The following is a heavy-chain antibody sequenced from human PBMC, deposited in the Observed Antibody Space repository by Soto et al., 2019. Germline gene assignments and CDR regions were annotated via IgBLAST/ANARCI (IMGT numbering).Heavy chain of an antibody. V-gene: IGHV3-73*01. CDR2: IRSKANSYAT. J-gene: IGHJ5*02. D-gene: IGHD3-10*01. CDR1: GFTFSGSA. Sequence: HPGGSLRLSCAASGFTFSGSAMHWVRQASGKGLEWVGRIRSKANSYATAYAASVKGRFTISRDDSKNTAYLQMNSLKTEDTAVYYCTRPPVYDPPDYYGSGSRAWFDPWGQGTLVTVSS. CDR3: TRPPVYDPPDYYGSGSRAWFDP.